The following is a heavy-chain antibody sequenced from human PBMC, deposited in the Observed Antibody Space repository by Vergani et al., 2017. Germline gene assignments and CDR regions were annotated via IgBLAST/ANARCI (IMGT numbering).Heavy chain of an antibody. CDR2: ISYDGNKK. V-gene: IGHV3-30*03. J-gene: IGHJ6*03. CDR1: GFPFSDYG. Sequence: QVQLVESGGGEVQPGRSLRLSCSAAGFPFSDYGVHWVRQAPGKGLEWVSVISYDGNKKNYADSVKGRFTISRDNSKNTLYLEMNALRAEDTAVYYCARDFLTRVTTLDYYYMGVWGKGTTVTDS. CDR3: ARDFLTRVTTLDYYYMGV. D-gene: IGHD1-1*01.